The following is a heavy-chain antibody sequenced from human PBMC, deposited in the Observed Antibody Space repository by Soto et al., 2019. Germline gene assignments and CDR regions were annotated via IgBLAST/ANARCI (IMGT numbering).Heavy chain of an antibody. CDR1: GFSFSTTG. CDR2: ISHDGGAV. D-gene: IGHD6-19*01. CDR3: AKDLYSSDWFNFFDS. V-gene: IGHV3-30*18. Sequence: QVQLVESGGGVVQPGRSLRLSCAASGFSFSTTGMHRVRQAPGKGLEWVAMISHDGGAVHIADSVKGRFTISRDDSTNTLYLQMNSLRPEDTAVYYCAKDLYSSDWFNFFDSWGQGSLVTVSS. J-gene: IGHJ5*01.